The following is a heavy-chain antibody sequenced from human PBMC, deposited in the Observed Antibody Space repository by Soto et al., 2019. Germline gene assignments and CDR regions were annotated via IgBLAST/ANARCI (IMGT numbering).Heavy chain of an antibody. Sequence: QVQLQESGPGLVKPSETLSLTCTVSGGSISSYYWSWIRQPPGKGLEWIGYIYYSGSTNYNPSLKSRVTISVDTSKNQFSLKLSSVTAADTAVYYCAGWVVAATRLVNNWFDPCGQGTLVTVSS. J-gene: IGHJ5*02. D-gene: IGHD2-15*01. CDR1: GGSISSYY. CDR3: AGWVVAATRLVNNWFDP. CDR2: IYYSGST. V-gene: IGHV4-59*08.